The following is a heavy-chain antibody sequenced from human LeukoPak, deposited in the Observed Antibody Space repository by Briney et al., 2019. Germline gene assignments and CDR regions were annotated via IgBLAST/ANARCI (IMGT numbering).Heavy chain of an antibody. Sequence: GGSLRLSCAVSGFIVSTNYMIWVRQAPGKGLEWVSVLYSGGSTYYADSVKGRFTISRDDAKNSMYLQMNSLRDEDTAVYYCARDRGFHYDQLDYWGQGTLVTVSS. CDR3: ARDRGFHYDQLDY. D-gene: IGHD3-22*01. CDR1: GFIVSTNY. CDR2: LYSGGST. V-gene: IGHV3-53*01. J-gene: IGHJ4*02.